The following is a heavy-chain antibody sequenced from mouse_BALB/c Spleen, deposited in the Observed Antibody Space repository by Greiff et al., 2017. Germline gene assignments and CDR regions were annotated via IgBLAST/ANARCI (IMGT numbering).Heavy chain of an antibody. J-gene: IGHJ2*01. CDR1: GFTFSDYG. Sequence: EVQLVESGGGLVQPGGSRKISCAASGFTFSDYGMAWVRQAPGKGPEWVAFISNLAYSIYYADTVTGRFTISRENAKNTLYLEMSSLRSEDTAMYYCARTSRTGTGAYFDYWGQGTTRTVSS. CDR2: ISNLAYSI. CDR3: ARTSRTGTGAYFDY. D-gene: IGHD4-1*01. V-gene: IGHV5-15*02.